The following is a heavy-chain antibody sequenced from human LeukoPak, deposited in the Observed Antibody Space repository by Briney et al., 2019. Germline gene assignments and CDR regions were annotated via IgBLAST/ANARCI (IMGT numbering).Heavy chain of an antibody. CDR1: GGTFSSYT. V-gene: IGHV1-69*02. D-gene: IGHD1-26*01. Sequence: ASVKVSCKASGGTFSSYTISWVRQAPGQGLEWMGRIIPILGIANYAQKFQGRVTITADKSTSTAYMELSSLRSEDTAVYYCARAEEVRRSRSYYKKEYWGQGTLVTVSS. CDR2: IIPILGIA. CDR3: ARAEEVRRSRSYYKKEY. J-gene: IGHJ4*02.